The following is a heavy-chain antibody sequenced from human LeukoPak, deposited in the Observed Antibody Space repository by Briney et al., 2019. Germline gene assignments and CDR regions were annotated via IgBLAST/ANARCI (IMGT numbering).Heavy chain of an antibody. CDR1: GYTFTSYG. Sequence: ASVKVSCKASGYTFTSYGISWVRQAPGQGREWMGWISAYNGNTNYAQKLQGRVTMTTDTSTSTAYMELRSLRSDDTAVYYCARARWLQLREDFDYWGQGTLVTVSS. V-gene: IGHV1-18*01. CDR3: ARARWLQLREDFDY. J-gene: IGHJ4*02. D-gene: IGHD5-24*01. CDR2: ISAYNGNT.